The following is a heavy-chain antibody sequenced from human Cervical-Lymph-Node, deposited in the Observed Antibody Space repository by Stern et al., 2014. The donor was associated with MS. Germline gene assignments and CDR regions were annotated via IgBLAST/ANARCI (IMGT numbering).Heavy chain of an antibody. Sequence: EVQLLESGGGLVQPGGSLRLSCAASGFTFSTYAFSWVRQAPGKGLEWVSRIRDSGVYTYCADAVKGQFNISRDNSKSMLYLEMQSLRAEDTAVYHCAKDLGRGVVVVPLYGLDVWGQGTTVTVSS. J-gene: IGHJ6*02. CDR1: GFTFSTYA. V-gene: IGHV3-23*01. D-gene: IGHD2-2*01. CDR2: IRDSGVYT. CDR3: AKDLGRGVVVVPLYGLDV.